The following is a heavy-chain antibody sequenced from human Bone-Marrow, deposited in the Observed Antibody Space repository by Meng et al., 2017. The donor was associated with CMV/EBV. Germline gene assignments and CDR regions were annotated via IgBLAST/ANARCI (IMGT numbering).Heavy chain of an antibody. Sequence: SETLSLTCTASGGSISSSSYYWDWIRQPPGKGLEWIGSIYYSGSTYYNPSLKSRVTISVDTSKNQFSLKLSSVTAADTAVYYCARESYCSSPNCYFSLAFDIWGQGTMVTVSS. CDR2: IYYSGST. V-gene: IGHV4-39*07. CDR1: GGSISSSSYY. CDR3: ARESYCSSPNCYFSLAFDI. D-gene: IGHD2-2*01. J-gene: IGHJ3*02.